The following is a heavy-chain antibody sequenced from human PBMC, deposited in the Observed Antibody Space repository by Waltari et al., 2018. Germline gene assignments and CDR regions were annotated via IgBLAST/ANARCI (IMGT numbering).Heavy chain of an antibody. V-gene: IGHV4-39*01. CDR3: AYCETGYPPLDY. J-gene: IGHJ4*02. CDR1: GGSISSSRYY. D-gene: IGHD3-9*01. Sequence: QLQLQESGPGLVKPSETLSLTCTVSGGSISSSRYYWRWTRQPPGKGLEWIGSIYYSGSTYYNPSHRRLVTITVDTSKNQFSLKLSSVTAADAAVYYGAYCETGYPPLDYWGQGTLVTVSS. CDR2: IYYSGST.